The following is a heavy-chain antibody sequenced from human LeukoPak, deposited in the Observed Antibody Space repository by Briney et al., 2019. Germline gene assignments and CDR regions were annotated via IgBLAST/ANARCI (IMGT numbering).Heavy chain of an antibody. D-gene: IGHD3-10*01. J-gene: IGHJ1*01. V-gene: IGHV4-4*07. Sequence: SETLSLTCTVSGGSISSYYWSWIRQPAGKGLEWIGRIHTSGSTNYNPSLESRVTISLDTSKNLFSLKLTSVTVADTAVYYCARNSGFRGQGTLVTVSS. CDR1: GGSISSYY. CDR2: IHTSGST. CDR3: ARNSGF.